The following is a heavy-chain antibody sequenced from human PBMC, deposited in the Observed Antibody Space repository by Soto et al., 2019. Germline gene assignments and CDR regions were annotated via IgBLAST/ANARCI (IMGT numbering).Heavy chain of an antibody. J-gene: IGHJ4*02. CDR2: VYHTGTT. Sequence: SETLSLTCTVPGDSIRSSYWSWVRQPPGRGLEWIGYVYHTGTTNSNPSLKSRVTISADTSKNLFSLKLISVTPADTAVYFCARDMSGGSSWYEFDSWGPGTLVTVSS. V-gene: IGHV4-59*01. CDR3: ARDMSGGSSWYEFDS. D-gene: IGHD6-13*01. CDR1: GDSIRSSY.